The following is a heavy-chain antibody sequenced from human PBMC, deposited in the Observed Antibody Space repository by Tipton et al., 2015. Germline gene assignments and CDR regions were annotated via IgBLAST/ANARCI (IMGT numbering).Heavy chain of an antibody. CDR1: GFTFSSYW. J-gene: IGHJ3*02. V-gene: IGHV3-7*01. CDR3: ARGALGRRSDAFDI. CDR2: IKQDGSEK. Sequence: SLRLSCAASGFTFSSYWMTWVRQAPEKGLEWVANIKQDGSEKYYVDSVKGRFTISRDNAKNSLYLQMNSLRAEDTAVYYCARGALGRRSDAFDIWGQGTMVTVSS. D-gene: IGHD3-16*01.